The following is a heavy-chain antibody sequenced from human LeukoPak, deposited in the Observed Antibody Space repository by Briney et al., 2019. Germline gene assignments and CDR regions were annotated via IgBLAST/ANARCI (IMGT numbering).Heavy chain of an antibody. CDR2: ISSSGSTI. J-gene: IGHJ4*02. Sequence: GGSLRLSCAASGFIFSDYYMSWIRQAPGKGLEWVSYISSSGSTINYADSVKGRFTISRDNSKNTLYLQMNSLRAEDTAVYYCAKEIAVAEIFWWGFDYWGQGTLVTVSS. CDR1: GFIFSDYY. CDR3: AKEIAVAEIFWWGFDY. D-gene: IGHD6-19*01. V-gene: IGHV3-11*01.